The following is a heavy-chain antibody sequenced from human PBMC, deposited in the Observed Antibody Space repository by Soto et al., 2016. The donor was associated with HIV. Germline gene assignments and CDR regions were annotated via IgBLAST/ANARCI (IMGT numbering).Heavy chain of an antibody. CDR1: RFTFRSYA. Sequence: EVYLLESGGGLVQPGGSLRLSCAASRFTFRSYALSWLRQSPGKGLEWVSSISGRGGDTYYADSVQGRFTISRDNSENTLYLQMNSLRAEDTAIYYCAKHPGGGISSWYGNYYMDVWGKGDHGHRLL. CDR2: ISGRGGDT. D-gene: IGHD6-13*01. CDR3: AKHPGGGISSWYGNYYMDV. V-gene: IGHV3-23*01. J-gene: IGHJ6*03.